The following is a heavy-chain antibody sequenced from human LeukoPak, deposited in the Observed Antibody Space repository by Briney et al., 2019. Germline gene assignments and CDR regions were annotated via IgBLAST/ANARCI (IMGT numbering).Heavy chain of an antibody. V-gene: IGHV1-18*01. Sequence: ASVKVSCKASGYTFTSFGISWVRQAPGQGLGWMGWISAYNGNTNYAQKLQGRVTMTTDTSTSTAYMELRSLRSDDTAVYYCARAIGYCSSTSCYEDWYFDLWGRGTLVTVSS. D-gene: IGHD2-2*01. CDR1: GYTFTSFG. CDR3: ARAIGYCSSTSCYEDWYFDL. J-gene: IGHJ2*01. CDR2: ISAYNGNT.